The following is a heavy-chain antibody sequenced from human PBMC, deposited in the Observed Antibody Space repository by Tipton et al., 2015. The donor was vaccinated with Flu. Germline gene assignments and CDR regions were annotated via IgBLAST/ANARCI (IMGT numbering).Heavy chain of an antibody. V-gene: IGHV1-46*01. CDR2: IYPAGGGI. J-gene: IGHJ3*01. D-gene: IGHD1-1*01. CDR3: ARDKGGGTYTFDV. CDR1: GYTFTSYN. Sequence: QLVQSGAEVKKPGASAKVSCKASGYTFTSYNMHWVRQAPGQGLEWMGIIYPAGGGISYAQKFQGRVIMTRDRSTGTVHMELSSLRSDDTAMYYCARDKGGGTYTFDVWGQGTMVTVSS.